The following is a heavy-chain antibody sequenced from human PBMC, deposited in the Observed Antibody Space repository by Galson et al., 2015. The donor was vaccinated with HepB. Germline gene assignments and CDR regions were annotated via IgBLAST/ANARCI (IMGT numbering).Heavy chain of an antibody. Sequence: SLRLSCAASGFTFDDYGMSWVRQAPGKGLEWVSGINWNGGSTGYADSVKGRFTISRDNAKNSLYLQMNSLRAEDTALYYCARDQINHHAFDYWGQGTLVTVSS. J-gene: IGHJ4*02. D-gene: IGHD1-14*01. V-gene: IGHV3-20*04. CDR1: GFTFDDYG. CDR2: INWNGGST. CDR3: ARDQINHHAFDY.